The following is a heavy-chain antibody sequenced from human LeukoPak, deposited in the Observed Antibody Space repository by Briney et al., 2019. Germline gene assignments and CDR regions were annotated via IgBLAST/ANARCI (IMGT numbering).Heavy chain of an antibody. CDR1: GDSINSYY. J-gene: IGHJ3*01. CDR2: IYYSGRT. Sequence: SETLSLTCTVSGDSINSYYWNWIRQPPGKGLEWIGYIYYSGRTDYNPSLKSRVTISVDTSKHQFSMKLKSVTAADTAVYFCARGRWLPNAFDVWGQGTMVTVFS. CDR3: ARGRWLPNAFDV. D-gene: IGHD5-24*01. V-gene: IGHV4-59*01.